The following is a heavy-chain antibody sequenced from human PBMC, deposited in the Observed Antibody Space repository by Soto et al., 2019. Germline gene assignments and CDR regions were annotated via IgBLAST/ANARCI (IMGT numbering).Heavy chain of an antibody. Sequence: EVQLVESGRGLVQPGGSLRLSCAASGFTVSSKYMSWVRQAPGKGLEWVSLIQSGGTTYYADSVKGRFTMSRDSSKNMLHLQMDSLRSEDTAVYYCARDDILCSGGSCYGVLMDVRGTGTMVTVSS. CDR1: GFTVSSKY. CDR2: IQSGGTT. D-gene: IGHD2-15*01. V-gene: IGHV3-66*01. CDR3: ARDDILCSGGSCYGVLMDV. J-gene: IGHJ6*04.